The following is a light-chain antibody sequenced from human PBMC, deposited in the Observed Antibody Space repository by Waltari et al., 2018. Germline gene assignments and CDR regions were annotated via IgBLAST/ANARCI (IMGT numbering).Light chain of an antibody. CDR2: LGS. CDR1: HWLLHSNGFNY. J-gene: IGKJ4*01. V-gene: IGKV2-28*01. CDR3: MQTVQTPFT. Sequence: DIVMTQSPLSLPVTPGEPASISCRSSHWLLHSNGFNYVDWYLQRPGQSPQLRIYLGSRRAHAVPDRISGSGSGTEFRLEISRVEAEDVGVYYCMQTVQTPFTFGAGTKVEIK.